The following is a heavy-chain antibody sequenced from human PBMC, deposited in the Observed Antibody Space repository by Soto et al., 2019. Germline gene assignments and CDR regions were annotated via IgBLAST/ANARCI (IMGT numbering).Heavy chain of an antibody. V-gene: IGHV4-39*01. CDR3: ARQYTDFWSGYVYYYYYYMDV. J-gene: IGHJ6*03. CDR1: GASVKTGGYY. D-gene: IGHD3-3*01. CDR2: IYYSGST. Sequence: SETLSLTCTVSGASVKTGGYYWTWIRQSPGKGLEWIGSIYYSGSTYYNPSLKSRVTISVDTSKNQFSLKLSSVTAADTAVYYCARQYTDFWSGYVYYYYYYMDVWGKGTTVTVSS.